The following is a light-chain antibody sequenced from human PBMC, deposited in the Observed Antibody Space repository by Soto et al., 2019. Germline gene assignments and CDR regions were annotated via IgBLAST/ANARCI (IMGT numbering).Light chain of an antibody. CDR2: GAS. Sequence: EIVMTQSPATLSVSPGERATLSCRASQSVSSNLAWYQQKPGQAPRLLIYGASTRTTGIPARFSGSRSGTEFSPTIISLQSDDFAVYYCHQYNNWPPDTFGQGTKLEIK. J-gene: IGKJ2*01. CDR3: HQYNNWPPDT. V-gene: IGKV3-15*01. CDR1: QSVSSN.